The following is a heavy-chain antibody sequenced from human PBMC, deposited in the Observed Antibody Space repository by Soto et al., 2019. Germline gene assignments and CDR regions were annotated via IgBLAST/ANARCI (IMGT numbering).Heavy chain of an antibody. J-gene: IGHJ6*04. CDR2: ISDSGGST. CDR3: ARVVPTAMLEGMDV. CDR1: GFTFLSYA. V-gene: IGHV3-23*01. Sequence: GGSLRLSSAASGFTFLSYAMSCLRQAPGKGLEWVSAISDSGGSTCCADSVKGRFTICRDNSKTRLYLQMNSLRAEDTALYCCARVVPTAMLEGMDVWSEGTMVSVSS. D-gene: IGHD2-2*01.